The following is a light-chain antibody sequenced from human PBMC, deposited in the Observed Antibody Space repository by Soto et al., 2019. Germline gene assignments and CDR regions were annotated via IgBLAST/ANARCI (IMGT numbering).Light chain of an antibody. V-gene: IGKV3-20*01. CDR1: QSVNSVY. CDR2: GAS. CDR3: QQYDSSPRT. J-gene: IGKJ1*01. Sequence: EIVLTQSPGTLSLSPGERATLSCRASQSVNSVYLAWYQQKPGQAPRLLIYGASSRATGIPDRFSGSGSGTDFTLTISRLDPEDFAVYFCQQYDSSPRTLGQGTKVEIK.